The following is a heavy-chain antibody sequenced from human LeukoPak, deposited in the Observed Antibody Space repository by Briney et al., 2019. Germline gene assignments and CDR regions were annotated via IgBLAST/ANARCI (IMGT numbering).Heavy chain of an antibody. CDR1: RGSISSGGYY. CDR3: ASDRGGYYGSGTKFDP. J-gene: IGHJ5*02. Sequence: PSQTLSLTCTVSRGSISSGGYYWSWIRQHPGKGLEWIGYIYYSGSTYYNPSLKSRVTISVDTSKNQFSLKLSSVTAADTAVYYCASDRGGYYGSGTKFDPWGQGTLVTVSS. CDR2: IYYSGST. D-gene: IGHD3-10*01. V-gene: IGHV4-31*03.